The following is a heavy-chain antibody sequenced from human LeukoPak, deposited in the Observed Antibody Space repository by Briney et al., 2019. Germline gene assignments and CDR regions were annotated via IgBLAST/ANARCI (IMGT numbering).Heavy chain of an antibody. CDR2: IKSSGSAT. Sequence: PGGSLRLSCAASGFTFTTQSMNWVRQAPGKGLEWVAYIKSSGSATYYADSVKGGFTISRDNSKNTLFLQMTDLRAEDTAVYYCARDYYGSGSYQFDYWGQGTLVTVSS. D-gene: IGHD3-10*01. CDR1: GFTFTTQS. CDR3: ARDYYGSGSYQFDY. J-gene: IGHJ4*02. V-gene: IGHV3-48*01.